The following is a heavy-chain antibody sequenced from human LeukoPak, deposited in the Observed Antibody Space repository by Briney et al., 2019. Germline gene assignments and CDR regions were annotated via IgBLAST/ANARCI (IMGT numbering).Heavy chain of an antibody. CDR2: IYYSGST. J-gene: IGHJ3*02. CDR3: ARYGARRYGGNADAFDI. V-gene: IGHV4-61*08. D-gene: IGHD4-23*01. Sequence: PSETLSLTCTVSGGSISSGDYYWSWIRQPPGKGLEWIGYIYYSGSTNYNPSLKSRVTISVDTSKNQFSLKLSSVTAADTAVYYCARYGARRYGGNADAFDIWGQGTMVTVSS. CDR1: GGSISSGDYY.